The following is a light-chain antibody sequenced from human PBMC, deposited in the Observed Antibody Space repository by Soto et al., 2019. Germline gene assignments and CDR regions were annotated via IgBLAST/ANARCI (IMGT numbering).Light chain of an antibody. Sequence: QSALTQPASVSGSPGQSITISCTGTSSDVGGYSYVSWYLQHPGKAPKLMIYEVSNRPSGVSDRFSGSKSGNTASLTISGLQAEDEADYYCSSYTSSTTQVFGTGTKLTVL. CDR2: EVS. J-gene: IGLJ1*01. CDR1: SSDVGGYSY. V-gene: IGLV2-14*01. CDR3: SSYTSSTTQV.